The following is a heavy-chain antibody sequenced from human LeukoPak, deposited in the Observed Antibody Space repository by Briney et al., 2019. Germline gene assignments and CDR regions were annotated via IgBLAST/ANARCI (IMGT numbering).Heavy chain of an antibody. Sequence: ASVKVSCKASGYTFTSYYMHWVRQAPGQGLEWMGIINPSGGSTSYAQKFQGRVTMTRDTSTSTVYMELSSLRSEDTAVYYCARANGITMVRGINWFDPWGQGTLVIVSS. V-gene: IGHV1-46*01. D-gene: IGHD3-10*01. CDR2: INPSGGST. J-gene: IGHJ5*02. CDR3: ARANGITMVRGINWFDP. CDR1: GYTFTSYY.